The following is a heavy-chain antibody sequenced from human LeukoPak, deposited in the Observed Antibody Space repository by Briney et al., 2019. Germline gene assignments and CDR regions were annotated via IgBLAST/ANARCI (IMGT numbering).Heavy chain of an antibody. CDR2: ISYDGSNK. Sequence: PGGSLRLSCAASGFTFNSYAMHWVRQAPGRGLEWVAVISYDGSNKYYADSVKGRFTISRDNSKNTLYLQMNSLRAEDTAVYYCAKADTAMVRYYYYGMDVWGQGTTVTVSS. CDR1: GFTFNSYA. D-gene: IGHD5-18*01. J-gene: IGHJ6*02. V-gene: IGHV3-30-3*01. CDR3: AKADTAMVRYYYYGMDV.